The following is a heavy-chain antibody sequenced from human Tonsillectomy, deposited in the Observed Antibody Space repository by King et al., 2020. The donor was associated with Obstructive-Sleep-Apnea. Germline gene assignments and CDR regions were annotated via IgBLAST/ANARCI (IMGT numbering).Heavy chain of an antibody. V-gene: IGHV4-31*03. CDR2: IYYSGST. Sequence: VQLQESVPGLVKPSQTLSLTCTVSGGSISSGGYYWSWIRQHPGKGLEWIGYIYYSGSTYYNPSLKSRVTISVDTSKNQFSLKLSSVTAADTAVYYCARVGYYDSSGYHAFDIWGQGTMVTVSS. D-gene: IGHD3-22*01. J-gene: IGHJ3*02. CDR1: GGSISSGGYY. CDR3: ARVGYYDSSGYHAFDI.